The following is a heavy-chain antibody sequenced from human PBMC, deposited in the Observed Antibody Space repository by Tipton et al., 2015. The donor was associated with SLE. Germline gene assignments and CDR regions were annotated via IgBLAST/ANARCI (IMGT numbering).Heavy chain of an antibody. D-gene: IGHD2-15*01. Sequence: SLRLSCSASGFTVSTSYMNWVRQAPGKGLEWVSVTFIDGSTNFADSVKGRFTISRDDAKNSLFLQMNSLRAEDTGVYYCARLLGPFDYWGQGTLVTVSS. V-gene: IGHV3-66*01. J-gene: IGHJ4*02. CDR2: TFIDGST. CDR1: GFTVSTSY. CDR3: ARLLGPFDY.